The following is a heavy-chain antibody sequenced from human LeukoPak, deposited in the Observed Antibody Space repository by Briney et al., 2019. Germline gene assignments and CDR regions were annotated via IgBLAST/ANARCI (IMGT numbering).Heavy chain of an antibody. J-gene: IGHJ4*02. D-gene: IGHD3-10*01. V-gene: IGHV3-74*01. CDR2: IRPDGRET. Sequence: GGSLRLSCAASGFTFTNHWMHWVRQAPGKGLVWVSRIRPDGRETNHADSVKGRFTISRDNAKNTLYLQMNSLGAEDTAVYCCGRDADLGPGSVDYWGQGVLVTVSS. CDR1: GFTFTNHW. CDR3: GRDADLGPGSVDY.